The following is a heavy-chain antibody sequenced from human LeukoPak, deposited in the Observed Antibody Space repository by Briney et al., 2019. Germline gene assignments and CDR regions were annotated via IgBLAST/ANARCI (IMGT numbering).Heavy chain of an antibody. CDR3: ARDQNSSWDVAWFDP. Sequence: PGGSLRLSCAASGSAFSSYWMHWVSQAPGKGLVWVSRINSDESHTTYADSVKGRFTISRDNAKNTLYLQMNSLRVEDTAVYYGARDQNSSWDVAWFDPWGQGTLVTVSS. J-gene: IGHJ5*02. D-gene: IGHD3-22*01. CDR2: INSDESHT. V-gene: IGHV3-74*01. CDR1: GSAFSSYW.